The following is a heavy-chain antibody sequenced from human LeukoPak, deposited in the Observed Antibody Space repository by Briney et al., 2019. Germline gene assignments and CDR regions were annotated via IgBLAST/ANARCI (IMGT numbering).Heavy chain of an antibody. Sequence: PGGSLRLPCAASGFTFSSYSMNWVRQAPGKGLEWVSSISSSSSYIYYADSVKGRFTISRDNAKNSLYLQMNSLRAEDTAVYYCARETTIAARKSVLDYYYYYMDVWGKGTTVTVSS. J-gene: IGHJ6*03. D-gene: IGHD6-6*01. CDR2: ISSSSSYI. CDR1: GFTFSSYS. V-gene: IGHV3-21*01. CDR3: ARETTIAARKSVLDYYYYYMDV.